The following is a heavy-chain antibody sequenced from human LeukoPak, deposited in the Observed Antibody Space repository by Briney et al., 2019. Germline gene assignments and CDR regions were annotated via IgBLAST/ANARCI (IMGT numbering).Heavy chain of an antibody. CDR1: GFRFSDFY. CDR3: AREVGSSRAFDI. D-gene: IGHD2-15*01. Sequence: PGGSLRLSCAGSGFRFSDFYMAWMRQTPGEGLQRVSFFDRGRNGKGHADYMKGRLTVSRDTDKNSLSLLMSSLTGEDTDVYDCAREVGSSRAFDIWGQGTMVTVSS. CDR2: FDRGRNGK. J-gene: IGHJ3*02. V-gene: IGHV3-11*05.